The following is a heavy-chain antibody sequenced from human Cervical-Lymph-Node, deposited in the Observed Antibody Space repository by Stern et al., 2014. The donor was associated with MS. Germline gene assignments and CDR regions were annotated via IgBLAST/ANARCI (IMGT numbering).Heavy chain of an antibody. Sequence: EVQLLESGAEVKKPGESLKISCKGSGYSFATYWIGWVRQMPGKGLEWMGVIYPGDSDTRYSPSFQGQVTISADKSISPAYLHWSSLKASDTAMYYCARPGDDTAKYGLDVWGQGTTVTVSS. CDR1: GYSFATYW. D-gene: IGHD5-18*01. V-gene: IGHV5-51*03. CDR2: IYPGDSDT. CDR3: ARPGDDTAKYGLDV. J-gene: IGHJ6*02.